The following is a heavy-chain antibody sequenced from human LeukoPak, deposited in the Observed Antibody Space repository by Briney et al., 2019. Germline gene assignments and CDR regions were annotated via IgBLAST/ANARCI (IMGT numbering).Heavy chain of an antibody. CDR3: AKDPGSL. CDR2: ISYDGSNK. Sequence: GGSLRLSCAASGFTFSSYGMHWVRQAPGKGLEWVAVISYDGSNKYYADSVKGRFTISRDNSKNTLYLQMNSLGAEDTAVYYCAKDPGSLWGQGTLVTVSS. CDR1: GFTFSSYG. D-gene: IGHD3-10*01. J-gene: IGHJ4*02. V-gene: IGHV3-30*18.